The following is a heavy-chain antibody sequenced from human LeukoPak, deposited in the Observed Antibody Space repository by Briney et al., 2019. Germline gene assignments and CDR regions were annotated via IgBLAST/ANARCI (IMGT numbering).Heavy chain of an antibody. CDR3: ARDLAGYRDY. CDR2: ISSSSSYI. V-gene: IGHV3-21*01. D-gene: IGHD1-1*01. CDR1: GFTFSSYS. Sequence: GGSLRLSCAASGFTFSSYSMNWVRQAPGEGLEWVSSISSSSSYIYYADSVKGRFTISRDNAKNSLYLQMNSLRAEDTAVYYCARDLAGYRDYWGQGTLVTVSS. J-gene: IGHJ4*02.